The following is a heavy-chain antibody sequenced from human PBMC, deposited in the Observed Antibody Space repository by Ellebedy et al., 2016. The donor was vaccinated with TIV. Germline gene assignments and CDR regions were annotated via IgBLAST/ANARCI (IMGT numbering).Heavy chain of an antibody. CDR2: IKQDGSEK. J-gene: IGHJ4*02. CDR3: ARVYDSIDY. CDR1: GFTFSSYW. V-gene: IGHV3-7*01. D-gene: IGHD3-22*01. Sequence: PGGSLRLSCATSGFTFSSYWISCVRQAPGNGLEWVDNIKQDGSEKYYVDSVKGRFTISRDNAKNSLYLQMNSLRAEDMAVYYCARVYDSIDYWGQGTLVTVSS.